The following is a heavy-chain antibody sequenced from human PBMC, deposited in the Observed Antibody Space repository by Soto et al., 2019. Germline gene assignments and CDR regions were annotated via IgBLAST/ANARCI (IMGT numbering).Heavy chain of an antibody. J-gene: IGHJ4*02. CDR1: GGSISSSSYY. D-gene: IGHD3-10*01. Sequence: SETLSLTCTVSGGSISSSSYYWGWIRQPPGKGLEWIGSIYYSGSTYYNPSLKSRVTISVDTSKNQFSLKLSSVTAADTAVYYCASGGYYYGSGSTYPQGYFDYWGQGTLVTVSS. CDR3: ASGGYYYGSGSTYPQGYFDY. CDR2: IYYSGST. V-gene: IGHV4-39*01.